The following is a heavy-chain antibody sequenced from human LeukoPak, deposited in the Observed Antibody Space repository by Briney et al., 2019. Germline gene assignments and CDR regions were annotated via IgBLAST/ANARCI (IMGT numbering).Heavy chain of an antibody. CDR2: IYYSGST. J-gene: IGHJ4*02. CDR3: ARLLYSSGGNFDY. Sequence: PGGSLRLSCAASGFTFSSSAMSWVRQPPGKGLEWIGSIYYSGSTYFNPSLKSRVTISVDTSKNQFSLKLSSVTAADTAVYYCARLLYSSGGNFDYWGQGTLVTVSS. D-gene: IGHD6-19*01. CDR1: GFTFSSSA. V-gene: IGHV4-39*01.